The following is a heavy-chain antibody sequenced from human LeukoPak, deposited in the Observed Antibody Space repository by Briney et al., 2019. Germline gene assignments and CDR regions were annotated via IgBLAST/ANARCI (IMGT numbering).Heavy chain of an antibody. Sequence: SETLSLTCAVYGGSFSGYYWSWIRQPPGKGLEWIGEINHSGSTNYNPSLKSRVTISVDTSKNQFSLKLSSVTAADTAVYYCARGGPYYYGSGSLRREYYFDYWGQGTLVTVSS. CDR2: INHSGST. D-gene: IGHD3-10*01. CDR1: GGSFSGYY. CDR3: ARGGPYYYGSGSLRREYYFDY. J-gene: IGHJ4*02. V-gene: IGHV4-34*01.